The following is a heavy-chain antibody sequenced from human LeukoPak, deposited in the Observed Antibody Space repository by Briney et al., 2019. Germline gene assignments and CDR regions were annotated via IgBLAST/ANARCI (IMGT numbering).Heavy chain of an antibody. V-gene: IGHV4-34*01. J-gene: IGHJ4*02. Sequence: KPSETLSLTCTVSGGSITTFYWSWIRQPPGKGLEWIGEINHSGSTNYNPSLKSRVTISVDTSKNQFSLKLSSVTAADTAVYYCARGGFTSCLDYWGQGTLVTVSS. CDR1: GGSITTFY. CDR2: INHSGST. CDR3: ARGGFTSCLDY. D-gene: IGHD3-3*01.